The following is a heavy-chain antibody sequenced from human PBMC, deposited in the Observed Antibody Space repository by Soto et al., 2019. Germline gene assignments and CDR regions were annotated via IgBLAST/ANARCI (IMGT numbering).Heavy chain of an antibody. V-gene: IGHV3-64*01. CDR3: ARAGVLTTVTYFDY. CDR1: GFTFSTYA. D-gene: IGHD4-17*01. Sequence: EVQLVESGGGLVQPGGSLRLSCVASGFTFSTYAMHWVRQAPGKGLEYVSAISSNGGITYYANSVKGRFTISRDNSKXXXXXXXXXXXXXXXAVYYCARAGVLTTVTYFDYWGQGTLVTVSS. CDR2: ISSNGGIT. J-gene: IGHJ4*02.